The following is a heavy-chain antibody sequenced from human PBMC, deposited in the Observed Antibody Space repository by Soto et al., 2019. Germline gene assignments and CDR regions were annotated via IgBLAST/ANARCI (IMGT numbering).Heavy chain of an antibody. CDR2: ISYDESNK. CDR3: AKARQYSSSWSTYYYYYGMDV. CDR1: GFTFSSYG. D-gene: IGHD6-13*01. J-gene: IGHJ6*02. Sequence: GGSLSLPCAASGFTFSSYGMHWVRQAPGKGLEWGAVISYDESNKYYAESVKGRFTISRDNSKNTLYLQMNSLRAEDTAVYYCAKARQYSSSWSTYYYYYGMDVWGQGTTVTVSS. V-gene: IGHV3-30*18.